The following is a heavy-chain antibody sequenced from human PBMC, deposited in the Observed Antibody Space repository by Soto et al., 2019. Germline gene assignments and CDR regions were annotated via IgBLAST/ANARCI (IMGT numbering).Heavy chain of an antibody. CDR3: ARDEGPYYDFWSGHNLYYYYMDV. J-gene: IGHJ6*03. CDR2: INAGNGNT. CDR1: GYTFNSYA. V-gene: IGHV1-3*01. Sequence: GASVKVCCKDSGYTFNSYAMQWVRQAPGQRLEWMGWINAGNGNTNYAQKLQGRVTMTTDTSTSTAYMELRSLRSDDTAVYYCARDEGPYYDFWSGHNLYYYYMDVWGKGTTVTVSS. D-gene: IGHD3-3*01.